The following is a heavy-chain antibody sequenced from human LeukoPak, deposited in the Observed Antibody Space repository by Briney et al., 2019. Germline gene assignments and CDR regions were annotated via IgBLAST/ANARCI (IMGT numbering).Heavy chain of an antibody. J-gene: IGHJ4*02. V-gene: IGHV3-30*04. CDR3: ARDFDY. Sequence: PGGSLRLSCAASGFTFSSYAMHWVRQAPGKGLEWVAVISYDGSNKYYADSVKGRFTISRDNSKNTLYLQMNSLRAEDMAVYYCARDFDYWGQGTLVTVSS. CDR1: GFTFSSYA. CDR2: ISYDGSNK.